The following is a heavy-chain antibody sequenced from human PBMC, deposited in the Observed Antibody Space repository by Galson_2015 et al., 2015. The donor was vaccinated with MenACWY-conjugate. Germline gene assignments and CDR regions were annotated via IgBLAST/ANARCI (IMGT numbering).Heavy chain of an antibody. Sequence: QSGAEVTKPGESLKISCKGSGYWFPTYWIGWVRQMPGEGLEGMGTIYPGDSGTRYSPPFQGPVPMSADKSISTAYLQWSSLKASDTAMYYCARTGNSEADYWGQGTLVTVSS. CDR3: ARTGNSEADY. CDR2: IYPGDSGT. D-gene: IGHD4-23*01. J-gene: IGHJ4*02. CDR1: GYWFPTYW. V-gene: IGHV5-51*01.